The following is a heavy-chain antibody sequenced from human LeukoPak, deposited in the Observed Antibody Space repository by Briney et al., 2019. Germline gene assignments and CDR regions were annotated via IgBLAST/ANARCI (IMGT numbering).Heavy chain of an antibody. CDR2: ISAYNGNT. D-gene: IGHD3-22*01. J-gene: IGHJ3*02. CDR1: GYTFTSYG. CDR3: ARDHYDSSGYYFHDAFDI. Sequence: ASVKVSCKASGYTFTSYGISWVRQAPGQGLEWMGWISAYNGNTNYAQKLQGRVTMTTDTSTSTAYMELRSLRSDDTAVYYCARDHYDSSGYYFHDAFDIWGLGTMVTVSS. V-gene: IGHV1-18*01.